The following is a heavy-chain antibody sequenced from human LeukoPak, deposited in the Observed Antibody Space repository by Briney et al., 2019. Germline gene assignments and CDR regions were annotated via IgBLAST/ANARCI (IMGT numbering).Heavy chain of an antibody. J-gene: IGHJ4*02. CDR3: AKRGQYYFDY. Sequence: GGSLRLSCAASGFTFDYSAMTWVRQAPGKGLEWVAVISYDGSNEYYADSVQGRFTISRDNSRNTLYLQMNSLRAEDTAVYYCAKRGQYYFDYWGQGTLVTVSS. CDR2: ISYDGSNE. D-gene: IGHD3-10*01. V-gene: IGHV3-30*18. CDR1: GFTFDYSA.